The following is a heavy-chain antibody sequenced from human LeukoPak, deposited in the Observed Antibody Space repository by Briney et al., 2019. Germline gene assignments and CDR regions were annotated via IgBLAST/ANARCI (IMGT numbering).Heavy chain of an antibody. CDR1: GGSISSYY. D-gene: IGHD2-21*01. J-gene: IGHJ5*02. Sequence: SETLSLTCTVSGGSISSYYWSWIRQPPGKGLEWIGYIYYSGSTNYNPSLKSRVTISVDTSKNQFSLKLSSVTAADTAVYYCAKDPQVISPDWFDPWGQGTLVTVSS. V-gene: IGHV4-59*01. CDR2: IYYSGST. CDR3: AKDPQVISPDWFDP.